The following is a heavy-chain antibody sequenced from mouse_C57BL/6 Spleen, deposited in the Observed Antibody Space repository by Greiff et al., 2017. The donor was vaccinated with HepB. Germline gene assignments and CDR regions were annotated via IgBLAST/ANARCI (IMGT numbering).Heavy chain of an antibody. CDR1: GYSITSGYD. J-gene: IGHJ4*01. Sequence: EVQLVESGPGMVKPSQSLSLTCTVTGYSITSGYDWHWIRHFPGNKLEWMGYISYSGSTNYNPSLKSRISITHDTSKNHFFLKLNSVTTEDTATYYCARAGSSPYAMGYWGQGTSVTVSS. CDR2: ISYSGST. CDR3: ARAGSSPYAMGY. D-gene: IGHD1-1*01. V-gene: IGHV3-1*01.